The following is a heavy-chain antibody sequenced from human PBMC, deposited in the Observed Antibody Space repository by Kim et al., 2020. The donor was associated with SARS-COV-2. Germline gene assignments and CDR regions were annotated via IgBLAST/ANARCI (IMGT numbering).Heavy chain of an antibody. D-gene: IGHD1-26*01. CDR1: GGSISSYY. V-gene: IGHV4-59*01. J-gene: IGHJ4*02. Sequence: SETLSLTCTVSGGSISSYYWSWIRQPPGKGLEWIGYIYYSGSTNYNPSLKSRVTISVDTSKNQFSLKLSSVTAADTAVYYCARVSAEGGGESHFDYWGQGTLVTVSS. CDR2: IYYSGST. CDR3: ARVSAEGGGESHFDY.